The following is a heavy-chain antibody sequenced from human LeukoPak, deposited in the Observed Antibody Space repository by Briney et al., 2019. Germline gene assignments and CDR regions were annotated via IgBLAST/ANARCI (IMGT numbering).Heavy chain of an antibody. V-gene: IGHV1-2*02. J-gene: IGHJ4*02. CDR2: INPNSGGT. Sequence: ASVKVSCKASGYTFTGYYMHWVRQAPGQGLEWMGWINPNSGGTNYAQKFQGRVTMTRDTSISTAYMELSRLRSDDTAVYYCARDIAAAMYYFDYWGQGTPVTVSS. CDR1: GYTFTGYY. D-gene: IGHD6-13*01. CDR3: ARDIAAAMYYFDY.